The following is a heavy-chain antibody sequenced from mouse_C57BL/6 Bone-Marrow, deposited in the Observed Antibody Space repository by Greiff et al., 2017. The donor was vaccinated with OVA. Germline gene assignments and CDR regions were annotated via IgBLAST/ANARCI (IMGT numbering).Heavy chain of an antibody. Sequence: QVQLQQSGPGLVAPSQSLSITCTVSGFSLTSYGVHWVRQPPGKGLEWLVVIWSDGSTTYNSALKSRLSISKDNSKSQVFLKMNSLQTDDTAMYYCARHDYGSSPYALDYWGKGTTLTVSS. CDR3: ARHDYGSSPYALDY. J-gene: IGHJ2*01. V-gene: IGHV2-6-1*01. CDR2: IWSDGST. CDR1: GFSLTSYG. D-gene: IGHD1-1*01.